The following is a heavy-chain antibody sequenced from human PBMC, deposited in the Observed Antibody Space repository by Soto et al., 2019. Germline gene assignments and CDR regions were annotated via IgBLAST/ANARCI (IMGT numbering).Heavy chain of an antibody. D-gene: IGHD3-9*01. V-gene: IGHV4-39*01. CDR2: IYYSGST. CDR1: GGSISSTNYH. Sequence: QLQLQESGPGLVKPSETLSLTCTVSGGSISSTNYHWGWIRQPPGKGLEWMGIIYYSGSTSYNPSLKSRLTISVDTSKNQFSLKLTSVTAADTAVYFCARSSQYYDILTAYSYRTFDIWGQGTMVIVSS. J-gene: IGHJ3*02. CDR3: ARSSQYYDILTAYSYRTFDI.